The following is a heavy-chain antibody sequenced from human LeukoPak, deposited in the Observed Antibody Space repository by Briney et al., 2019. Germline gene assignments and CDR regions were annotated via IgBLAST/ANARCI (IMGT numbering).Heavy chain of an antibody. D-gene: IGHD3-22*01. Sequence: GGSLRLSCEGSGFSFSSYWMTWVRQLPGKGPEWVANIRQDESERYFADSVKGRLTISRDNAKKSLYLQMNSLRAEDTAVYYCARHVVAVGFDYWGQGTLVTVSS. CDR1: GFSFSSYW. J-gene: IGHJ4*02. CDR3: ARHVVAVGFDY. V-gene: IGHV3-7*01. CDR2: IRQDESER.